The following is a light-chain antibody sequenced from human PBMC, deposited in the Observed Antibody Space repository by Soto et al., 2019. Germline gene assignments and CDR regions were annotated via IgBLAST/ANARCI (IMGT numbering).Light chain of an antibody. V-gene: IGLV2-14*01. Sequence: QSDLTHPASGSGSPGESLTISLTGNSSVVGGYNYVSWYQQLPGKAPKLMIYDVNNRPSGVSNRFSGSKSGNTASLTISGLQAEDEADYYCSSYTGSSTFVFGTGTKVTV. CDR3: SSYTGSSTFV. CDR2: DVN. CDR1: SSVVGGYNY. J-gene: IGLJ1*01.